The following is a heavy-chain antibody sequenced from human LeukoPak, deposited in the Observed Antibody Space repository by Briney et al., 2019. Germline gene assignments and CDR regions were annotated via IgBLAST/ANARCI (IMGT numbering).Heavy chain of an antibody. Sequence: VASVKVCCKASGGTFSSYAISWVRQAPGQGLEWMGGIIPIFGTANYAQKFQGRVTMTRDTSISTAYMELSRLRSDDTAVYYCARELKLWSAFDYWGQGTLVTVSS. D-gene: IGHD5-18*01. J-gene: IGHJ4*02. CDR3: ARELKLWSAFDY. V-gene: IGHV1-69*05. CDR2: IIPIFGTA. CDR1: GGTFSSYA.